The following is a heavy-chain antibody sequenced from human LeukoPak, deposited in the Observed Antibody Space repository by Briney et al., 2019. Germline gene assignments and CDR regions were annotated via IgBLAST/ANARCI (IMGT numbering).Heavy chain of an antibody. J-gene: IGHJ5*02. CDR2: IYYSGST. CDR1: GGSISSGGYY. V-gene: IGHV4-31*03. CDR3: ARAPYCSSTSCSYLFWFDP. Sequence: SETLSLTCTVSGGSISSGGYYWSWIRQHPGKGLEWFGYIYYSGSTYYNPSLKSRVTISVDTSKNQFSLKLSSVTAADTAVYYCARAPYCSSTSCSYLFWFDPWGQGTLVTVSS. D-gene: IGHD2-2*01.